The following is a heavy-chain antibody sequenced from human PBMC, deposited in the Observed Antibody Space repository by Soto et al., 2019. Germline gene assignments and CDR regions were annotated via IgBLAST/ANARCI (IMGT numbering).Heavy chain of an antibody. J-gene: IGHJ6*02. CDR3: ASGITIFGVVVSVQIPSSNRYYYPGMDV. Sequence: GASVKVSCKASGYTFRSHGITWVRQAPGQGLEWMGWISVHNGYTDYAEKFQGRVTMTADTSTSTAFMELRTLISDDTALYYCASGITIFGVVVSVQIPSSNRYYYPGMDVWGQGTPVTVSS. V-gene: IGHV1-18*01. CDR1: GYTFRSHG. D-gene: IGHD3-3*01. CDR2: ISVHNGYT.